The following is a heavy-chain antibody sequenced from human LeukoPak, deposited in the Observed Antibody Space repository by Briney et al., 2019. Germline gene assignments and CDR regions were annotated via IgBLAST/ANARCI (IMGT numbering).Heavy chain of an antibody. V-gene: IGHV1-18*01. CDR2: ISAYNGNT. CDR3: ARSLIVVVPAARIGWFDP. J-gene: IGHJ5*02. CDR1: GYTFTSYG. Sequence: ASVKVSCKASGYTFTSYGISWVPQAPGQGLEWMGWISAYNGNTNYAQKLQGRVTMTTDTSTSTAYMELRSLRSDDTAVYYCARSLIVVVPAARIGWFDPWGQGTLVTVSS. D-gene: IGHD2-2*01.